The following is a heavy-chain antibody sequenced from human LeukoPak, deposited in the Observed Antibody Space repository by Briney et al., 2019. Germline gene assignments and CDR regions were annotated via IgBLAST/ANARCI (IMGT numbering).Heavy chain of an antibody. CDR2: ISSSSSYI. Sequence: GGSLRRSGAASGFTFSYSMNGGRQAPGKGVGWVSSISSSSSYIYYADSVKGGFTISRDNAKKSLYLQMNSLRAEDTVVYYCARAYSESYGLGYYYMDVWGKGTPVTVSS. CDR1: GFTFSYS. CDR3: ARAYSESYGLGYYYMDV. D-gene: IGHD1-26*01. V-gene: IGHV3-21*01. J-gene: IGHJ6*03.